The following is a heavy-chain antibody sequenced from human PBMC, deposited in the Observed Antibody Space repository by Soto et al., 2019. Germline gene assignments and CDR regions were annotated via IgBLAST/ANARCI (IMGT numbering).Heavy chain of an antibody. J-gene: IGHJ6*01. CDR3: AKDFGSQEGVANDYYYYGMDF. D-gene: IGHD3-16*01. Sequence: LSSAASRESLYSSAITGSFQKKGKGLEWVSAISGSGGSTYYADSVKGRFTISRDNSKHTLYLQMNSLRAEDTAVYYCAKDFGSQEGVANDYYYYGMDFLGKGTSVTGTS. CDR2: ISGSGGST. V-gene: IGHV3-23*01. CDR1: RESLYSSA.